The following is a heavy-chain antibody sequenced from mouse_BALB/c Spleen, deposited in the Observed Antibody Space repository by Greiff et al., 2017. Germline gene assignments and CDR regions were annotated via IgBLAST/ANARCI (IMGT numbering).Heavy chain of an antibody. V-gene: IGHV1S81*02. J-gene: IGHJ1*01. D-gene: IGHD1-1*01. CDR3: ARSDYYGSSYWYFDV. CDR2: INPSNGGT. Sequence: QVQLQQSGPELVKPGASVKMSCKASGYTFTSYWMHWIKQRPEQGLERIGEINPSNGGTNYNEKFKSKATLTVDKSSSTAYMQLSSLTSEDSAVYYCARSDYYGSSYWYFDVWGAGTTVTVSS. CDR1: GYTFTSYW.